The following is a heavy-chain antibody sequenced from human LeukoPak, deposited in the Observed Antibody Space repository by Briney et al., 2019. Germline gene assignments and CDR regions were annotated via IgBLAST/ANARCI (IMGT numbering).Heavy chain of an antibody. CDR1: GIVFSNTA. CDR2: ISGGGERT. V-gene: IGHV3-23*01. CDR3: GKDGGQYSSGPVFDP. J-gene: IGHJ5*02. D-gene: IGHD6-19*01. Sequence: PGGSLRLSCAASGIVFSNTAMNWARQSPGRGLEWVSAISGGGERTFYADSVKGRFTISRDNSKNMVYLQMNSLRADDTAIYYCGKDGGQYSSGPVFDPRGQGALVTVSS.